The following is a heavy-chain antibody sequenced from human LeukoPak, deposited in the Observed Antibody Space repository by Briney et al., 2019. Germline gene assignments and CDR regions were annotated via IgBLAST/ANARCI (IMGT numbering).Heavy chain of an antibody. J-gene: IGHJ4*02. CDR3: AREGETITIFGVVIEYYFDY. D-gene: IGHD3-3*01. Sequence: SGGSLRLSCAASRFTFSSYGMHWVRQAPGKGLQWVANIKQDGSEKYYVDSVKGRFTISRDNAKNSLYLQMNSLRAEDTAVYYCAREGETITIFGVVIEYYFDYWGQGTLVTVSS. CDR1: RFTFSSYG. V-gene: IGHV3-7*01. CDR2: IKQDGSEK.